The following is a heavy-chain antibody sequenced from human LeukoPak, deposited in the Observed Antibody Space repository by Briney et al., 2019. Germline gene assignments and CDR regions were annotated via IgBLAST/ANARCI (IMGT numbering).Heavy chain of an antibody. Sequence: GGSLRLSCAASGFTFSSHAMSWVRQAPGKGLEWVSAISGSGGSTYYADSVKGRFTISRDNSKNTLYLQMNSLRAEDTAVYYCARCSGGSCYANYFDYWGQGTLVTVSS. V-gene: IGHV3-23*01. CDR3: ARCSGGSCYANYFDY. CDR1: GFTFSSHA. CDR2: ISGSGGST. J-gene: IGHJ4*02. D-gene: IGHD2-15*01.